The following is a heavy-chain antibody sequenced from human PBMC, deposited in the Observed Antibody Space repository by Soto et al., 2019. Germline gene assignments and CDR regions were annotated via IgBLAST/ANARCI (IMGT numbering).Heavy chain of an antibody. J-gene: IGHJ5*02. CDR1: GYTFTSYA. Sequence: ASVKVSCKASGYTFTSYAMHWVRQAPGQRLEWMGWINAGNGNTKYSQKFQGRVTITRDTSASTAYMELSSLRSEDTAVYYCARDAILLRYFAWLLSSNSFDPWGQGTLVTVSS. D-gene: IGHD3-9*01. V-gene: IGHV1-3*01. CDR3: ARDAILLRYFAWLLSSNSFDP. CDR2: INAGNGNT.